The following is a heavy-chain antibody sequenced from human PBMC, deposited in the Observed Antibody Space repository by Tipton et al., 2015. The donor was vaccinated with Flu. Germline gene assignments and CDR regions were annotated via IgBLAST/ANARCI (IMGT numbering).Heavy chain of an antibody. CDR2: LFPGVTS. D-gene: IGHD1-1*01. J-gene: IGHJ4*02. V-gene: IGHV4-59*01. Sequence: TLSLTCTVSDNSISGFYWSWLRQTPGKGLEYVAHLFPGVTSHYSPSFRGRVRISMDMSKREFSLTMDSVTTADTAIYFCSRGPDNAKTLTWGRGILVTVSS. CDR3: SRGPDNAKTLT. CDR1: DNSISGFY.